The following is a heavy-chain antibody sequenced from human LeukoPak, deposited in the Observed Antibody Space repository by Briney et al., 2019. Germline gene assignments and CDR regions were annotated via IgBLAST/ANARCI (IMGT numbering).Heavy chain of an antibody. J-gene: IGHJ4*02. Sequence: SGTLSLTCAVSGCSLSSSNWWSWRRPPPGKGLEWTGEIYHSGSTNYNPSLKSRVTISVDKSKNQFSLKLSSVTAADTAVYYCARGPPCSYGLSSYFDYWGQGTLVTVSS. CDR1: GCSLSSSNW. CDR3: ARGPPCSYGLSSYFDY. CDR2: IYHSGST. V-gene: IGHV4-4*02. D-gene: IGHD5-18*01.